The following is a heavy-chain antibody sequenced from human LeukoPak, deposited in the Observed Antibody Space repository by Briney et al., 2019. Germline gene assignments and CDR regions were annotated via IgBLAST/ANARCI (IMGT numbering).Heavy chain of an antibody. CDR3: ARDGYDYAGGSVY. D-gene: IGHD4/OR15-4a*01. J-gene: IGHJ4*02. CDR2: INPHSGGT. CDR1: GYTFSDYY. V-gene: IGHV1-2*02. Sequence: GASVKVSCKASGYTFSDYYVHWVRQAPGQGLEWMGWINPHSGGTNYAQKFQGRVTMIRDTSISTAYMELSTLRSDDTAVYYCARDGYDYAGGSVYWGQGTLVTVSS.